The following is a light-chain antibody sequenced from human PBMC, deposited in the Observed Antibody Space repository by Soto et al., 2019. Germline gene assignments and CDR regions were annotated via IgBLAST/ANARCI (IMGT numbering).Light chain of an antibody. Sequence: EIVLTQSPATLSLSPGERATLSCRASQSVHDTLAWYQQKPGQAPRLLIVDASNRATGIPVRFSGGGSGADFTLPISSLEPEDFAIYYCQPRSDWPLTFGGGTKVEI. V-gene: IGKV3-11*01. J-gene: IGKJ4*01. CDR1: QSVHDT. CDR2: DAS. CDR3: QPRSDWPLT.